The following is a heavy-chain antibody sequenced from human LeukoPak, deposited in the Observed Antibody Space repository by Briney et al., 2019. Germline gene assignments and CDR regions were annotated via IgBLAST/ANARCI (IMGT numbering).Heavy chain of an antibody. J-gene: IGHJ4*02. D-gene: IGHD6-6*01. V-gene: IGHV3-48*03. CDR3: ARDFVARQNY. CDR1: GFTFSSYE. CDR2: ISSSGSTI. Sequence: GGSLRLSCAASGFTFSSYEMNWVRQAPGKGLEWVSYISSSGSTIYYADSVKGRFTISRDNTKNSLYLQMNSLRAEDMAVYYCARDFVARQNYWGQGTLVTVSS.